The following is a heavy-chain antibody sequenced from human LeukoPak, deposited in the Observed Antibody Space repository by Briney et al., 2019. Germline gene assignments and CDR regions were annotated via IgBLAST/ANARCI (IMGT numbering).Heavy chain of an antibody. CDR2: IYSGGTT. CDR3: AKDRGYDPRGWFDP. J-gene: IGHJ5*02. Sequence: PGGSLRLSCAASGFSVSTNYMSWVRQAPGKGLEWVSVIYSGGTTYYADSVKGRFTISRDNSKNTLYLQMNSLRAEDTAVYYCAKDRGYDPRGWFDPWGQGTLVTVSS. V-gene: IGHV3-66*01. CDR1: GFSVSTNY. D-gene: IGHD3-10*01.